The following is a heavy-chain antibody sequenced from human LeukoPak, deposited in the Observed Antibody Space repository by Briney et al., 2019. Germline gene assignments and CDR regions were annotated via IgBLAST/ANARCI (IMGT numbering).Heavy chain of an antibody. J-gene: IGHJ4*02. CDR2: SYTSGSP. V-gene: IGHV4-4*07. CDR3: ARSGGSGFQLDN. D-gene: IGHD3-16*01. Sequence: SETLSLTRTVSGGSISSYYWSWIRQPAGKGLEWIGRSYTSGSPNYNPSLKGRATMSVDTSKNQFSLKLSSVTAADTAVYFCARSGGSGFQLDNWGQGTLVTVSS. CDR1: GGSISSYY.